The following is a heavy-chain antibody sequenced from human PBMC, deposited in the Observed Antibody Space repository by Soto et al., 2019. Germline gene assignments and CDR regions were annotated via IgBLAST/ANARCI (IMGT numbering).Heavy chain of an antibody. CDR3: ARTGIAAAPDY. CDR2: IWYDGSNK. J-gene: IGHJ4*02. CDR1: GFTFSSYG. V-gene: IGHV3-33*01. D-gene: IGHD6-13*01. Sequence: QVQLVESGGGVVQPGRSLRLSCAASGFTFSSYGMHWVRQAPGKGLEWVAVIWYDGSNKYYADSVKGRFTISRDNSKNTLYLQMNSLRAEDTAVYYCARTGIAAAPDYWAQGTLVTVSS.